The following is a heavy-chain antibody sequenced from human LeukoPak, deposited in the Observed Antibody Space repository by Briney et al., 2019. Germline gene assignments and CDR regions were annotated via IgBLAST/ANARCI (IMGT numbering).Heavy chain of an antibody. CDR1: GFTFSAYS. V-gene: IGHV3-48*01. CDR3: ARESITGHRDFDY. D-gene: IGHD1-20*01. CDR2: ISSGSRTI. Sequence: GGSLRLXCAASGFTFSAYSMNWVRQAPGKGLESVSYISSGSRTIYYADSVRGRFTMSRDNAKNSLYLQMNSLRAEDTAVYYCARESITGHRDFDYWGQGTLVTVSS. J-gene: IGHJ4*02.